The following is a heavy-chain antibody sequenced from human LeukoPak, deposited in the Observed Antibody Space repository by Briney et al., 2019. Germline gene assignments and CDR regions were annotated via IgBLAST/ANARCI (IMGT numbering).Heavy chain of an antibody. V-gene: IGHV4-39*01. CDR1: GDSISSSNYY. CDR3: ARQRRYDYYMDV. J-gene: IGHJ6*03. Sequence: PSETLSLTCTVSGDSISSSNYYWGWIRQPPGKGPERIGSIYYSGTTYHNPSLKSRVTISVDTSRNQFSLKVRSVTDEDTAVYYCARQRRYDYYMDVWGKGTTVTVSS. D-gene: IGHD3-9*01. CDR2: IYYSGTT.